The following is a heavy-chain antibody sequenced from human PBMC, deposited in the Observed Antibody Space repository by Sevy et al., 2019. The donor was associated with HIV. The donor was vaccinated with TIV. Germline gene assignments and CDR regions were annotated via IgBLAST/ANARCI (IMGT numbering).Heavy chain of an antibody. CDR3: AQDLVGGGRNYYDSSGYYGWDYYGMVV. CDR1: GFTFSSYA. CDR2: ISGSGGST. V-gene: IGHV3-23*01. J-gene: IGHJ6*02. D-gene: IGHD3-22*01. Sequence: GGSLRLSCAASGFTFSSYAMSWVRQAPGKGLEWVSAISGSGGSTYYADSVKGRFTISRDNSKNTLYLQMNSLRAEDTAVYYCAQDLVGGGRNYYDSSGYYGWDYYGMVVWGQGTTVTVSS.